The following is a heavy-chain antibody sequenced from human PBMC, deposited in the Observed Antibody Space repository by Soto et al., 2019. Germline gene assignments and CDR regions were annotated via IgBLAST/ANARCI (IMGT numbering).Heavy chain of an antibody. D-gene: IGHD6-6*01. J-gene: IGHJ5*02. Sequence: SVKVSCKASGGTFSSYAISWVRQAPGQGLEWMGGIIPIFGTANYAQKFQGRVTITADESTSTAYMELSSLRSEDTAVYYCARCIAARPPWFDPWGQGTLVTVSS. CDR3: ARCIAARPPWFDP. V-gene: IGHV1-69*13. CDR1: GGTFSSYA. CDR2: IIPIFGTA.